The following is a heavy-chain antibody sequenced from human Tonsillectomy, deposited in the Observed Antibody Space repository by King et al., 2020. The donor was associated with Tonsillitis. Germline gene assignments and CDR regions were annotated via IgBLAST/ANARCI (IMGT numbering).Heavy chain of an antibody. CDR3: ARDRDVYIVYY. J-gene: IGHJ4*02. D-gene: IGHD3-16*02. V-gene: IGHV3-33*05. Sequence: VQLVESGGGVVQPGRSLRLSCAASGFTFSSYDMYWVRQVPGKVLEWVAVITYDGSNKYYADSVKGRFTISRDNSKNTLYLQMNSLRAEDTAVYYCARDRDVYIVYYCGQGTLVTVSS. CDR1: GFTFSSYD. CDR2: ITYDGSNK.